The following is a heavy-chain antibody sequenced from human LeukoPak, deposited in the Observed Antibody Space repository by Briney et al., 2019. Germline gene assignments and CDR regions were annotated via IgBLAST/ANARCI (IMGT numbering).Heavy chain of an antibody. CDR2: INPNSGGT. J-gene: IGHJ6*03. V-gene: IGHV1-2*02. Sequence: ASVQVSCKASGYTFTSSYMHWVRQAPGQGLEWMGWINPNSGGTNYAQKFQGRVTMTRDTSISTAYMELSRLRSDDTAVYYCARDGPTSMALLYYYYMDVWGKGTTVTVSS. CDR1: GYTFTSSY. D-gene: IGHD2/OR15-2a*01. CDR3: ARDGPTSMALLYYYYMDV.